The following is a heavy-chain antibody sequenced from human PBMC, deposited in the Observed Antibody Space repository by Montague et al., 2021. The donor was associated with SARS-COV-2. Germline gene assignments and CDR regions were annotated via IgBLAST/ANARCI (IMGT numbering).Heavy chain of an antibody. V-gene: IGHV4-34*01. CDR1: GGSFSTYS. D-gene: IGHD2-15*01. CDR2: IHHGGST. CDR3: ARLGDGVVASPILGGGAYDSYYYLDV. Sequence: SETLSLTCAVSGGSFSTYSWNCIRQPPGKGLEWIGEIHHGGSTNYNPSLKSRVTISADTSKNQFSLKLTSVAAADTAVYYCARLGDGVVASPILGGGAYDSYYYLDVWGRGTMVTVSS. J-gene: IGHJ6*03.